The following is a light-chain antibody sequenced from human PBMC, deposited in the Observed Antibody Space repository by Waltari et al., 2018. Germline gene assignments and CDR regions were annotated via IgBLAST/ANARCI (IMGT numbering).Light chain of an antibody. Sequence: DIQMTQSPSSLSASVGDRVTITCRASQGFSNSLAWYQQKPGKAPILLLYATSRLESGVPARFSGSGSGTDYTLTISSLQPEDFATYYCQQYYSAPFTFGPGTKVDIK. J-gene: IGKJ3*01. CDR3: QQYYSAPFT. CDR1: QGFSNS. V-gene: IGKV1-NL1*01. CDR2: ATS.